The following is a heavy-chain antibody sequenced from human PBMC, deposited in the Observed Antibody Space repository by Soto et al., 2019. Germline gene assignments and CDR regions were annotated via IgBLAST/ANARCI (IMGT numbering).Heavy chain of an antibody. D-gene: IGHD5-18*01. J-gene: IGHJ5*02. Sequence: SVKVSCTDSGGTFSSYTISWVRQAPGQGLEWMGRIIPILGIANYAQKFQGRVTITADKSTGTAYMELSSLRSEDTAVYYCARGPYSYGYSGWFDPWGQGTLVTVSS. V-gene: IGHV1-69*02. CDR1: GGTFSSYT. CDR3: ARGPYSYGYSGWFDP. CDR2: IIPILGIA.